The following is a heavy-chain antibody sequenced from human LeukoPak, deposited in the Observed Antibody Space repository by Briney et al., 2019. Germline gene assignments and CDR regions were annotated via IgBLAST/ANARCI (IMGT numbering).Heavy chain of an antibody. J-gene: IGHJ4*02. CDR1: GFTFSNYG. V-gene: IGHV3-23*01. CDR2: ISGSGGST. CDR3: ASSGSYRFDY. D-gene: IGHD1-26*01. Sequence: GGSLRLSCVASGFTFSNYGMSWVRQAPGKGLEWVSIISGSGGSTYYADSVKGRFTISRDNAKNSLYLQMNSLRDEDTAVYYCASSGSYRFDYWGQGTLVTVSS.